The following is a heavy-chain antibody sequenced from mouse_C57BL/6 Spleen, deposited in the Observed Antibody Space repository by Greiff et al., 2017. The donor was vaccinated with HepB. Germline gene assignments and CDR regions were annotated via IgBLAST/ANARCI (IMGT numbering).Heavy chain of an antibody. V-gene: IGHV1-82*01. CDR1: GYAFSSSW. Sequence: VQLQQSGPELVKPGASVKISCKASGYAFSSSWMNWVKQRPGKGLEWIGRIYPGDGDTNYNGKFQGKATLTADKSSSTAYMQLSSLTSEDSAVYFCARLGDYDWFAYWGQGTLVTVSA. CDR2: IYPGDGDT. J-gene: IGHJ3*01. CDR3: ARLGDYDWFAY. D-gene: IGHD2-4*01.